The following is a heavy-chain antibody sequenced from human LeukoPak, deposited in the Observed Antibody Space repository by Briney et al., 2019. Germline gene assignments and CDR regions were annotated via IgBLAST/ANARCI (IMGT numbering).Heavy chain of an antibody. CDR2: ISAYNGNT. CDR3: ARDTPALYSSSSLVDY. D-gene: IGHD6-6*01. J-gene: IGHJ4*02. V-gene: IGHV1-18*01. Sequence: ASVKVSCKASGYTFTSYGISWVRQAPGQGLEWMGWISAYNGNTNYAQKLQGRVTMTTDTSTSTAYMELRSLRSDDTAVYYCARDTPALYSSSSLVDYWGQGTLVTVSS. CDR1: GYTFTSYG.